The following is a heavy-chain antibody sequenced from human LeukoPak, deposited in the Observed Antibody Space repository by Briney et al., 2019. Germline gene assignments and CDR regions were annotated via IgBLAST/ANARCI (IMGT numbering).Heavy chain of an antibody. CDR2: INPNSGGT. CDR3: ARGSSTGSYYFDY. CDR1: GYTFTGYY. D-gene: IGHD3-10*01. J-gene: IGHJ4*02. Sequence: GASVKVSCKASGYTFTGYYMHWVRQAPGQGLEWMGWINPNSGGTNYAQKFQGRVTMTRGTSISTAYMELSRLRSDDTAVYYCARGSSTGSYYFDYWGQGTLVTVSS. V-gene: IGHV1-2*02.